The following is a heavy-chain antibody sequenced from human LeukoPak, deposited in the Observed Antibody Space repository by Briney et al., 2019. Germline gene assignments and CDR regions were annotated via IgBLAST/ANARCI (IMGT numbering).Heavy chain of an antibody. CDR3: ARVRKNHYDFWSGYLPDAFDI. V-gene: IGHV4-4*07. CDR2: IYTSGST. J-gene: IGHJ3*02. Sequence: SETLSLTCTVSGVSISSYYWSWIRQPAGKGLEWIGRIYTSGSTNYNPSLKRRVTMSVDTSKNQFSLKLSSVTAAATAVYYCARVRKNHYDFWSGYLPDAFDIWGQGTMVTVSS. D-gene: IGHD3-3*01. CDR1: GVSISSYY.